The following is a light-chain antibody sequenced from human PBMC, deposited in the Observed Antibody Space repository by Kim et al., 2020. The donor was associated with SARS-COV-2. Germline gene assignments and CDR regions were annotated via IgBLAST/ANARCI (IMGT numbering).Light chain of an antibody. CDR2: AAS. J-gene: IGKJ1*01. Sequence: ASVVDRVTSTCRASQSIISYLNWYQQKPGKAPKLLIYAASSLQSGVPSRFSDSGSGTDFTLTISSLQPENFATYYCQQCYSTQLTYGQGTKVDIK. CDR1: QSIISY. CDR3: QQCYSTQLT. V-gene: IGKV1-39*01.